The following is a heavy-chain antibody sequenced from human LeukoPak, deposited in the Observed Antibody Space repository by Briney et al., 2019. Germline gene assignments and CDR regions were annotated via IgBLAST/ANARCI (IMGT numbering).Heavy chain of an antibody. J-gene: IGHJ4*02. D-gene: IGHD2-15*01. Sequence: SETLSLTCAVYGGSFSGYYWSWTRQPPGKGLEWIGEINHSGSTNYNPSLKSRVTISVDTSKNQFSLKLSSVTAADTAVYYCASLDRYCSGGSCYWDGVDYWGQGTLVTVSS. CDR3: ASLDRYCSGGSCYWDGVDY. CDR1: GGSFSGYY. CDR2: INHSGST. V-gene: IGHV4-34*01.